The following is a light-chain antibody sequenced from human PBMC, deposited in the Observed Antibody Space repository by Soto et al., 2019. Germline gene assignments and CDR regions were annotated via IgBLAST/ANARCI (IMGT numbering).Light chain of an antibody. V-gene: IGKV1-5*01. J-gene: IGKJ1*01. CDR1: QSISSW. CDR2: DAS. CDR3: QQYNSYSPRT. Sequence: DIQMTQSPSTLSASVGHRVTITCRASQSISSWLAWYQQKPGKAPKLLIYDASSLESGVPSRFSGSGSGTEFTLTISSLQPDDFATYYCQQYNSYSPRTFGQGTKVDIK.